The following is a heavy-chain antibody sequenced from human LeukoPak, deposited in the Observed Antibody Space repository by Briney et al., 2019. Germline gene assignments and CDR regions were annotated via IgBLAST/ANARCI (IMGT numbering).Heavy chain of an antibody. Sequence: SETLSLTCTVSGGSISSSSYYWGRIRQPPGKGLEWIGSIYYSGSTYYNPSLKSRVTISVDTSKNQFSLKLSSVTAADTAVYYCARDARTIYYYDSSGYYDSGDYWGQGTLVTVSS. CDR3: ARDARTIYYYDSSGYYDSGDY. J-gene: IGHJ4*02. CDR1: GGSISSSSYY. CDR2: IYYSGST. V-gene: IGHV4-39*07. D-gene: IGHD3-22*01.